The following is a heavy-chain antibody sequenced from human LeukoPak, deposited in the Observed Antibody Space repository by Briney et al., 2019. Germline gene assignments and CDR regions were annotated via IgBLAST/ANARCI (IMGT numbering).Heavy chain of an antibody. J-gene: IGHJ6*02. CDR1: GFTFSSYS. V-gene: IGHV3-21*01. CDR2: ISSSSSYI. D-gene: IGHD2-2*01. Sequence: GGSLRLSCAASGFTFSSYSMNWVRQAPGKGLEWVSSISSSSSYIYYADSVKGRFTISRDNTKNSLYLQMNSLRAEDMAVYYCARVVVVPAAIYYYGMDVWGQGTTVTVSS. CDR3: ARVVVVPAAIYYYGMDV.